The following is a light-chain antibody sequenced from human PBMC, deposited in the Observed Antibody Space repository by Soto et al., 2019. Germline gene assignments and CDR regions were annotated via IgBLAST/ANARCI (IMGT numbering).Light chain of an antibody. CDR2: GAS. CDR1: QSVSSSY. CDR3: QQYGSAPLFT. V-gene: IGKV3-20*01. Sequence: EIMLTQSPGTLSLSPGERATLSCRPSQSVSSSYLAWYQQKPGQAPRLLIYGASNRATGIPDRFSGSGSGTHFTLTISRLVPGDFAVYYCQQYGSAPLFTFGPGTKVDI. J-gene: IGKJ3*01.